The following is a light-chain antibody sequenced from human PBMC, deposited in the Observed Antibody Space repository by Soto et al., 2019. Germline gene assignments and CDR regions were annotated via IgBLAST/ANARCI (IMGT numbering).Light chain of an antibody. V-gene: IGLV1-44*01. CDR2: GRG. Sequence: QPVLTQPPSASGTPGQRVSISCFGSTSNIGKNTVLWYQQLPGTAPKLLIYGRGQRPSGVPDRFSGSNSGTSASLAISGLQSEDEADYFCLTWDDSLNGLVFGGGTKLTVL. J-gene: IGLJ2*01. CDR1: TSNIGKNT. CDR3: LTWDDSLNGLV.